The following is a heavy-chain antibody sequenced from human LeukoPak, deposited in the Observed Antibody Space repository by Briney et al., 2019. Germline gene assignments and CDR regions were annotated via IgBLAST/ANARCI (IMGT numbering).Heavy chain of an antibody. V-gene: IGHV4-59*08. CDR2: IYYSGSI. Sequence: SETLSLACTVSGGSFSTYYWSWIRQPPGKGLEWIGYIYYSGSINYNPSLKSRVTISVDTSKNQFSLKLSSVTAADTAVYYCATSLRYFDWLSSPLPYYYYMDVWGKGTTVTVSS. CDR3: ATSLRYFDWLSSPLPYYYYMDV. D-gene: IGHD3-9*01. CDR1: GGSFSTYY. J-gene: IGHJ6*03.